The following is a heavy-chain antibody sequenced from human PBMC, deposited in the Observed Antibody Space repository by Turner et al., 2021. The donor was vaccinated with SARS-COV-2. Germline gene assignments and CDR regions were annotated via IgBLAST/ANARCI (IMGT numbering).Heavy chain of an antibody. J-gene: IGHJ3*02. CDR3: AKDKSAEDYYDSSGYYGGGAFDI. CDR1: GFTFDDYA. CDR2: INWNSGTI. D-gene: IGHD3-22*01. Sequence: EVQLVESGGGLVQPGRSVRLSCAAPGFTFDDYAMRWVRQAPGKGLEWVSGINWNSGTIGYADSVKGRFTISRDNAKNSLYLQMNSLRAEDTALYYCAKDKSAEDYYDSSGYYGGGAFDIWGQGTMVTVSS. V-gene: IGHV3-9*01.